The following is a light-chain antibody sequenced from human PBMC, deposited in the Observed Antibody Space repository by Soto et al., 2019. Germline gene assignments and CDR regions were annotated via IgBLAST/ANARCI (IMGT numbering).Light chain of an antibody. V-gene: IGKV3-20*01. CDR2: GAS. J-gene: IGKJ1*01. Sequence: EIVLTQSPGTLSLSPGERATLSCRASQSVSSSYLAWYQQKPGQAPRLLIYGASSRATGIPDRFSGRGSGTDFTPAITTLEPEDFAVYYGQQYGNSPGTFGQGTKVEIK. CDR1: QSVSSSY. CDR3: QQYGNSPGT.